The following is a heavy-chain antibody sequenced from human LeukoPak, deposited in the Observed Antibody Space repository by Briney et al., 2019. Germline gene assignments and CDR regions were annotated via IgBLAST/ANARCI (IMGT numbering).Heavy chain of an antibody. CDR1: GGSISSYY. D-gene: IGHD4-23*01. V-gene: IGHV4-4*07. Sequence: SETLSLTCTVSGGSISSYYWSWLRQPAGKGLEYIGRIYTSGSTNYNPSLKSRVTMSVDTSKNQFSLKLSSVTAADTAVYYCASTVVQYYFDYWGQGTLVTVSS. J-gene: IGHJ4*02. CDR3: ASTVVQYYFDY. CDR2: IYTSGST.